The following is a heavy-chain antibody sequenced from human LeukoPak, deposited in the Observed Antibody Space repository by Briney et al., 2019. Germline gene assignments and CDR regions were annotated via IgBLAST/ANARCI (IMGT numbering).Heavy chain of an antibody. V-gene: IGHV1-2*02. CDR2: INPNSGGT. D-gene: IGHD3-22*01. CDR3: ARPLPGYYDSSGYYPMYAAFDI. J-gene: IGHJ3*02. CDR1: GYSFTAYY. Sequence: GASVKVSCKASGYSFTAYYMHWVRQAPGQGLEWMGWINPNSGGTNYAQKFQGRVTMTRDTSISTAYMELSRLRSDDTAVYYCARPLPGYYDSSGYYPMYAAFDIWGQGTMVTVSS.